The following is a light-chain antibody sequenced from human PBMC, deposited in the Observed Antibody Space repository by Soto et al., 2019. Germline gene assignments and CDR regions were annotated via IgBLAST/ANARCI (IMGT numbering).Light chain of an antibody. J-gene: IGLJ1*01. CDR3: QSYDSSLSGYV. CDR2: DNN. CDR1: SSNIGAGYE. V-gene: IGLV1-40*01. Sequence: QSVLTQPPSVSEAPGQRVTISCTGSSSNIGAGYEAHWYQQVPRTAPKLLIYDNNNRPAGVPDRFSGSKSGTSASLAITGLQAEDEAEYYCQSYDSSLSGYVFVTGTKLTVL.